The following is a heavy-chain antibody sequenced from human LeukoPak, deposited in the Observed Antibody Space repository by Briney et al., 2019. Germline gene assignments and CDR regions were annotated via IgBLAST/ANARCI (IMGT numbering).Heavy chain of an antibody. CDR2: IYYNGNT. CDR1: GGSVSTSFYY. V-gene: IGHV4-39*07. CDR3: ARRGDF. J-gene: IGHJ4*02. Sequence: SETLSLTCIVSGGSVSTSFYYWGWIRQPPGKGLEWIGSIYYNGNTHYSRSLKSRVTISLDTSQNQFSLKVTSVTAADTAVYYCARRGDFWGQGTLVTVSS.